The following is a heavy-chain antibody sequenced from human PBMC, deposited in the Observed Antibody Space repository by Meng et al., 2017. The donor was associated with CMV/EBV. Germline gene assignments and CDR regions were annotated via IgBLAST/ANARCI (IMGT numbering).Heavy chain of an antibody. D-gene: IGHD6-6*01. CDR3: ATPAEGEQLQSGYYYYGMDV. V-gene: IGHV1-69*06. Sequence: SVKVSCKASGGTFSSYAISWVRQAPGQGLEWMGGIIPIFGTANYAQKFQGRVTITADKSTSTAYMELSSLRSEDTAVYYCATPAEGEQLQSGYYYYGMDVWGQGTTVTVSS. CDR1: GGTFSSYA. J-gene: IGHJ6*02. CDR2: IIPIFGTA.